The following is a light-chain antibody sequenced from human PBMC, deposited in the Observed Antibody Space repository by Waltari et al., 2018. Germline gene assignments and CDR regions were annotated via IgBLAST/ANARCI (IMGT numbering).Light chain of an antibody. Sequence: QSVVTQPPSSSGTPGQRVSISCSGSSPNIGGNSVHCYQHVPGAGPRLLLYSTNQRPSGFPDRFSGSKSGTSASLAISGLQSDDEADYYCAAWDDNLRAWVFGGGTKLTVL. V-gene: IGLV1-44*01. J-gene: IGLJ3*02. CDR2: STN. CDR3: AAWDDNLRAWV. CDR1: SPNIGGNS.